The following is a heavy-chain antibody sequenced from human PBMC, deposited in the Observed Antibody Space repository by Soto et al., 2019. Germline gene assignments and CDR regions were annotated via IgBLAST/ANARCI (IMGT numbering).Heavy chain of an antibody. CDR3: ARHFVAVVIKGWGY. J-gene: IGHJ4*02. CDR2: IYYSGST. CDR1: GGSISSYY. D-gene: IGHD3-10*01. Sequence: SETLSLTCTVSGGSISSYYWSWIRQPPGKGLEWIGYIYYSGSTNYNPSLKSRVTISVDTSKNQFSLKLGSVTAADTAVYYCARHFVAVVIKGWGYWGQGTLVTVSS. V-gene: IGHV4-59*08.